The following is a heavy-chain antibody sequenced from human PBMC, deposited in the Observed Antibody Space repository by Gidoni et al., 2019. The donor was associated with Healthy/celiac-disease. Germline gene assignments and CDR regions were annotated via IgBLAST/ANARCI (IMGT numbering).Heavy chain of an antibody. CDR1: GGSFSGYY. Sequence: QVQLQQWGAGLLKPSETLSLTCAVYGGSFSGYYWSWIRKPPGKGLEWIGAINHSGSTNYNPSLKSRVTIAVDTSKNQFSLKLSSVTAADTAVYYCARGRYCSSTSCYSSWFDPWGQGTLVTVSS. J-gene: IGHJ5*02. D-gene: IGHD2-2*02. CDR3: ARGRYCSSTSCYSSWFDP. V-gene: IGHV4-34*01. CDR2: INHSGST.